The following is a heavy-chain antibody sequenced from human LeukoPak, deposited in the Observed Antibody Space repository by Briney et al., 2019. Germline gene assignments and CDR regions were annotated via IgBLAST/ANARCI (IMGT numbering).Heavy chain of an antibody. Sequence: ASVKVSRKASGYTFTSYDINWVRQATGQGLEWMGWMNPNSGNTGYAQKFQGRVTMTRNTSISTAYMELSSLRSEDTAVYYCARVPTYYDILTGALYYYGMDVWGQGTTVTVSS. D-gene: IGHD3-9*01. J-gene: IGHJ6*02. CDR1: GYTFTSYD. CDR2: MNPNSGNT. CDR3: ARVPTYYDILTGALYYYGMDV. V-gene: IGHV1-8*01.